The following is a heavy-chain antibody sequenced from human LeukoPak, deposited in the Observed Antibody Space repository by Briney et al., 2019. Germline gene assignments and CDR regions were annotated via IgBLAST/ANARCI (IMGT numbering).Heavy chain of an antibody. Sequence: SETLSLTCTVSGYSISSGYYWGWIRQPPGKGLEWIGSIYHSGSTYYNPSLKSRVTISVDTSKNQFSLKLSSVTAADTAMYYCAKNGQTGFSFDPWGQGILVTVSS. V-gene: IGHV4-38-2*02. D-gene: IGHD3-9*01. CDR3: AKNGQTGFSFDP. J-gene: IGHJ5*02. CDR2: IYHSGST. CDR1: GYSISSGYY.